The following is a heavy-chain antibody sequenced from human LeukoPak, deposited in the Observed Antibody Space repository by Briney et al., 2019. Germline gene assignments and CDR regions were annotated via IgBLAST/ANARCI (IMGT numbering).Heavy chain of an antibody. CDR2: ISWNSGSI. D-gene: IGHD6-19*01. V-gene: IGHV3-9*01. Sequence: QTGRSLRLSCAASGFTFDDYAMHWVRQAPGKGLEWVSGISWNSGSIGYADSVKGRFTISRDNAKNSLYLQMNSLRAEDTALYYCAIDCLYGSSGGPLDYWGQGTLVTVSS. CDR3: AIDCLYGSSGGPLDY. J-gene: IGHJ4*02. CDR1: GFTFDDYA.